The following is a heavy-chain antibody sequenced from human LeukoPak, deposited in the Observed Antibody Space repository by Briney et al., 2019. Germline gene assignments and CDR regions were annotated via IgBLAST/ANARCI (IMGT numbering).Heavy chain of an antibody. V-gene: IGHV1-24*01. CDR3: AKDQRGAVLRFVYSSWRLTGLDV. CDR1: GYTLTELS. J-gene: IGHJ6*02. D-gene: IGHD3-3*01. Sequence: ASVKVSCKVSGYTLTELSMHWVRQARGEGLEWMGGFDPEDGETIYAQRFQGRVTMTEDTSTDTGYMELSSLRFEDTAVYYCAKDQRGAVLRFVYSSWRLTGLDVLGQGT. CDR2: FDPEDGET.